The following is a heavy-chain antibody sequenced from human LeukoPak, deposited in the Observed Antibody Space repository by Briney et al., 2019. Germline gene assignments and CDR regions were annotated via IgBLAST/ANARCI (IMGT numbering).Heavy chain of an antibody. Sequence: GGSLRLSCAASGFTVSSNYMSWVRQAPGKGLEWVSFIDSGGSTYYADSVKGRFSISRDKSKNTLYLQMNSLRAEDTAVYYCARDYRFLVGSYYYGMDVWGQGTTVTVSS. CDR2: IDSGGST. CDR3: ARDYRFLVGSYYYGMDV. V-gene: IGHV3-53*01. J-gene: IGHJ6*02. D-gene: IGHD1-14*01. CDR1: GFTVSSNY.